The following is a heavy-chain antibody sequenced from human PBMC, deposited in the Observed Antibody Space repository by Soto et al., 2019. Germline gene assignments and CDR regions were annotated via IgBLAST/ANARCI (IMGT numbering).Heavy chain of an antibody. CDR1: GGTFSSYA. J-gene: IGHJ4*02. Sequence: GASVKVSCKASGGTFSSYAISWVRQAPGQGLEWMGGIIPIFGTANYAQKFQGRVTITADESTSTAYMELSSLRSEDTAVYYCARGGAEYNWLDYWGQGTLVTVSS. D-gene: IGHD1-20*01. CDR3: ARGGAEYNWLDY. CDR2: IIPIFGTA. V-gene: IGHV1-69*13.